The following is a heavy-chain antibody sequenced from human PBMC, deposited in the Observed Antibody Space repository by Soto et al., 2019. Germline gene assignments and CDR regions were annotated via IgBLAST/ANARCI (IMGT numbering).Heavy chain of an antibody. CDR3: AKDPNLPYSSSWYTDVGYFDL. J-gene: IGHJ2*01. CDR2: ISGSGGST. V-gene: IGHV3-23*01. CDR1: GFTFSSYA. D-gene: IGHD6-13*01. Sequence: EVQLLESGGGLVQPGGSLRLSCAASGFTFSSYAMSWVRQAPGKGLEWVSAISGSGGSTYYADSVKGRFTISRDNSKNTLYLQMNSLRAEDTAVYYCAKDPNLPYSSSWYTDVGYFDLWGRGTLVTVSS.